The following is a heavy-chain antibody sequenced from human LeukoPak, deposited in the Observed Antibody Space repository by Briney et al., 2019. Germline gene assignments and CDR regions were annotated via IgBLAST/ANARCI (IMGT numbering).Heavy chain of an antibody. Sequence: SETLSLTCTVSGGSISSYYWSWIRQPPGKGLEWIGYIYYGGSTNYNPSLKSRVTISVDTSKNQFSLKLSSVTAADTAVYYCARGRLRHYFDYWGQGTLVTVSS. CDR1: GGSISSYY. J-gene: IGHJ4*02. D-gene: IGHD3-16*01. CDR2: IYYGGST. V-gene: IGHV4-59*01. CDR3: ARGRLRHYFDY.